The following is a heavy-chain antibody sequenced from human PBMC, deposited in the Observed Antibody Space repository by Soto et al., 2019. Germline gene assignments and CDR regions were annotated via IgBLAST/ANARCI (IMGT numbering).Heavy chain of an antibody. V-gene: IGHV3-30*02. D-gene: IGHD3-10*02. Sequence: GGSLRLSCAASGFTFSSYGMHWVRQAPGKGLEWVAVIWYDGSNKYYADSVKGRFTIPRDNSKNTLFLHMSNLRAEDTAMYYCTIVRVADSALDHWGQGTLVTVSS. CDR1: GFTFSSYG. CDR3: TIVRVADSALDH. J-gene: IGHJ4*02. CDR2: IWYDGSNK.